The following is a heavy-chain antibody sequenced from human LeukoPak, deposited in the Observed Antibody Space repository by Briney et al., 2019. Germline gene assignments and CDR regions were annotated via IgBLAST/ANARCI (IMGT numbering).Heavy chain of an antibody. D-gene: IGHD4-17*01. J-gene: IGHJ4*02. CDR1: GYTFTGYY. V-gene: IGHV1-2*02. CDR2: INPNSGGT. Sequence: ASVKVSCKASGYTFTGYYMHWVRQAPGQGLEWMGWINPNSGGTNYAQKFQGRVTMTRDTSISTAYMELSRLRSDDTAVYYCAREGDYGDHNFDYWGQGTLVTVSS. CDR3: AREGDYGDHNFDY.